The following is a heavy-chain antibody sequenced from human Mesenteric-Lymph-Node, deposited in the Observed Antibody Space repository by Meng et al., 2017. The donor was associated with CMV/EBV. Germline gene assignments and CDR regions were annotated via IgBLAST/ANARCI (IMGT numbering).Heavy chain of an antibody. CDR1: GASISAYS. CDR2: VHNSGET. CDR3: ARSGTYCSNTACYASDS. J-gene: IGHJ4*02. V-gene: IGHV4-59*01. Sequence: SETLSLTCTVSGASISAYSWGWIRQTPGKGLEWIGYVHNSGETKYSPSFESRVTVSVDPSKRQVSLYLSSVTAADTAVYFCARSGTYCSNTACYASDSWGPGTLVTVSS. D-gene: IGHD2-2*01.